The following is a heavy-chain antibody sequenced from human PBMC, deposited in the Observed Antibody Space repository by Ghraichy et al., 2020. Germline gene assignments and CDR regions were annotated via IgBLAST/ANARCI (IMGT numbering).Heavy chain of an antibody. CDR3: ANLGNTYGNAFDI. CDR2: YYYSGRT. V-gene: IGHV4-59*01. D-gene: IGHD5-18*01. J-gene: IGHJ3*02. CDR1: GGSIGSNF. Sequence: ESLNISCTISGGSIGSNFWCWIRQPPGKGLEWIGHYYYSGRTDYSPSLRSRVTISVDTSKNQFSLKMTSVTAADTALYYCANLGNTYGNAFDIWGQGTMVTVSS.